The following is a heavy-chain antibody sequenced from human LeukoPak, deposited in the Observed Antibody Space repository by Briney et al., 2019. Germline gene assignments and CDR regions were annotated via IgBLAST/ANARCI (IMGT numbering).Heavy chain of an antibody. J-gene: IGHJ4*02. V-gene: IGHV3-23*01. CDR1: GSTFGSYA. CDR3: AKCAGGDIVVVVAANDY. Sequence: GGSLRLSCAASGSTFGSYAMSRVRQAPGKGLEWVSTVSGSGGSTYYAASVKGRFTISRDNSKNTLYLQMNSLRAEDTAVYYCAKCAGGDIVVVVAANDYRGQGTLVTVSS. CDR2: VSGSGGST. D-gene: IGHD2-15*01.